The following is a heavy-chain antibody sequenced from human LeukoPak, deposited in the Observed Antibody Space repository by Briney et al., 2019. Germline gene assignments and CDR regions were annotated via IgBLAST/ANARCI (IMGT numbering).Heavy chain of an antibody. V-gene: IGHV4-30-4*01. CDR3: AREGGSTRKFDP. CDR1: GGSISSGNYY. CDR2: IYYSGST. Sequence: SQTLSLTCTVSGGSISSGNYYWSWIRQPPGKGLEWIGYIYYSGSTNYSPSLKSRVTISVDTSKNQFSLKLSSVTAADTAVYYCAREGGSTRKFDPWGQGTLVTVSS. J-gene: IGHJ5*02. D-gene: IGHD2-2*01.